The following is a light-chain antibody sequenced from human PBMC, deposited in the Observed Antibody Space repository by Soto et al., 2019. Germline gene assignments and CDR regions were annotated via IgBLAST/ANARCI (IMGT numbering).Light chain of an antibody. CDR2: AVS. V-gene: IGKV3D-15*01. CDR3: QQYFDWPRWT. CDR1: QGFAAD. J-gene: IGKJ1*01. Sequence: EIVMTQSPPTLSVSPGEGAAPSCRASQGFAADLSWYQQKPGQAPSLLIYAVSTRAAGITARLSGSGSETEFTLTISSLQSDDFAVYYCQQYFDWPRWTFGQGTKVDI.